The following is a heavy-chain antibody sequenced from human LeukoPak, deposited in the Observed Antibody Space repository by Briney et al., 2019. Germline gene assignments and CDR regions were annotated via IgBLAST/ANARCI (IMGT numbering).Heavy chain of an antibody. Sequence: GGSLRLSCAASGFTVSSNYMSWVRQAPGKGLEWVSVIYSGGSTYYADSVKGRFTISRDNSKNTLYLQMNSLRAEDTAVYYCARDDYGSGLTYYYYMGVWGKGTTVTVSS. D-gene: IGHD3-10*01. CDR3: ARDDYGSGLTYYYYMGV. CDR1: GFTVSSNY. J-gene: IGHJ6*03. V-gene: IGHV3-66*02. CDR2: IYSGGST.